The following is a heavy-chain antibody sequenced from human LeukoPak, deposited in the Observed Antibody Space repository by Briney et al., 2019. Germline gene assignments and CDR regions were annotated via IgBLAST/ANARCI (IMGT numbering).Heavy chain of an antibody. Sequence: SETLSLTCTVSGGSISSYYWSWIRQPPGKGLEWIGYIYYSGSTNYNPSLKSRVTISVDTSKNQFSLKLSSVTAADTAVYYCARLGRWIRSFDPWGQGTLVTVSS. D-gene: IGHD5-24*01. CDR3: ARLGRWIRSFDP. J-gene: IGHJ5*02. CDR2: IYYSGST. V-gene: IGHV4-59*01. CDR1: GGSISSYY.